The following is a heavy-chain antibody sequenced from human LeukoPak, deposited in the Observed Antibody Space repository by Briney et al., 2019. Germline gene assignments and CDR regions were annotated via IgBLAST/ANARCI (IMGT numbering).Heavy chain of an antibody. V-gene: IGHV3-23*01. CDR3: ARDSSVPYGITD. Sequence: GGSLRLSCAASGFTFSKYAMSWVRQAPGKGLEWVSAISGSDGNTFYADPVKGRFTISRDNSKNTLSLQMNNLRAEDTALYYCARDSSVPYGITDWGQGTLVTVS. J-gene: IGHJ4*02. CDR1: GFTFSKYA. CDR2: ISGSDGNT. D-gene: IGHD4-17*01.